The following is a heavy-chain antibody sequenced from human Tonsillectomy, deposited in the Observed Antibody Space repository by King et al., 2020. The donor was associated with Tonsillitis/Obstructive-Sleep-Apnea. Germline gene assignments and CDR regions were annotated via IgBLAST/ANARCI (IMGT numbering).Heavy chain of an antibody. D-gene: IGHD5-24*01. CDR3: ARGGQATYQKYYYYHRDV. J-gene: IGHJ6*03. Sequence: VQLQESGPGLVKPSETLSLTCTVSGGSISSYYWSWIRQSPGKGLEWVGNIYNTGSTNYNPSLKSRVTISLDTSKNKFSLKLSSVTAADTAVYYCARGGQATYQKYYYYHRDVWGKGTTVTVSS. CDR1: GGSISSYY. CDR2: IYNTGST. V-gene: IGHV4-59*01.